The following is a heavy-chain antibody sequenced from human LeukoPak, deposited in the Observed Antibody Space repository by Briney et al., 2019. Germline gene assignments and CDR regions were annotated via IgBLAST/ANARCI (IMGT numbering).Heavy chain of an antibody. CDR2: ISSSGITI. J-gene: IGHJ6*04. V-gene: IGHV3-48*03. CDR3: AELGITMIGGV. Sequence: GGSLRLSCKASGFTFSSYEMNWVRQAPGKGLEWVSYISSSGITIYYADSVKGRFTISRDNAKNSLYLQMNSLRAEDTAVYYCAELGITMIGGVWGKGTTVTISS. CDR1: GFTFSSYE. D-gene: IGHD3-10*02.